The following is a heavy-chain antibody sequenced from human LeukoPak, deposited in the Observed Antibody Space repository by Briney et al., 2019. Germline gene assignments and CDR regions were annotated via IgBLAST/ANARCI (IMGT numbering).Heavy chain of an antibody. V-gene: IGHV4-39*07. CDR3: ARYGISSSTSYIDY. CDR1: GGSISSSSYY. Sequence: PSETLSLTCTVSGGSISSSSYYWGWIRQPPGKGLEWIGSIYYSGSTYYNPSLKSRVTISVDTSKNQFSLKLSSVTAADTAVYYCARYGISSSTSYIDYWGQGTLVTVPS. D-gene: IGHD2-2*01. CDR2: IYYSGST. J-gene: IGHJ4*02.